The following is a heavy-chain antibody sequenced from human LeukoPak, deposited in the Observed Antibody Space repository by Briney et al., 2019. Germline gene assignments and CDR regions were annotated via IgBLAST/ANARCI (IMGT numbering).Heavy chain of an antibody. CDR2: ISYDGSNK. D-gene: IGHD1-26*01. Sequence: PGGSLRLSCAASGLTFISYAMHWVRQAPGKGLEWVAVISYDGSNKYYADSVKGRFTISRDNSKNTLYLQMNSLRAEDTAVYYCARGGSYYLMDVWGQETTVTVSS. CDR3: ARGGSYYLMDV. J-gene: IGHJ6*02. CDR1: GLTFISYA. V-gene: IGHV3-30-3*01.